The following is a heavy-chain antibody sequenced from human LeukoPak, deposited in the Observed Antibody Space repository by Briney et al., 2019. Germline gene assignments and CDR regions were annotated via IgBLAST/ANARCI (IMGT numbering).Heavy chain of an antibody. D-gene: IGHD1-26*01. V-gene: IGHV3-30*04. CDR3: ARDRSGSYCPDY. Sequence: GGSLRLSCAASGFISSSYSMHWVRQAPGKGLEWVATISYDRSYQYYPDSVKGRFTISRDDSKNTLFLQMNSLRVEDTAVYYCARDRSGSYCPDYWGQGTLVTVSS. CDR2: ISYDRSYQ. CDR1: GFISSSYS. J-gene: IGHJ4*02.